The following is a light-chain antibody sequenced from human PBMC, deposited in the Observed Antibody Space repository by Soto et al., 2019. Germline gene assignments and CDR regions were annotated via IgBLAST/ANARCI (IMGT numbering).Light chain of an antibody. J-gene: IGLJ2*01. CDR3: SSYTTTSTVL. Sequence: QSALTQPASVSGSPGQSITISCTGTSTDVGAYNFVSWYQQYPGKAPKLMIYDVNYRPPGISYRFSGSKSGNTASLIISGLQNEDGADYYCSSYTTTSTVLFGGGTKLTVL. CDR2: DVN. V-gene: IGLV2-14*01. CDR1: STDVGAYNF.